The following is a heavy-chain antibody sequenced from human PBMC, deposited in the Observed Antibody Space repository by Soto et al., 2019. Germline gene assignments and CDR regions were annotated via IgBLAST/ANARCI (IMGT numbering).Heavy chain of an antibody. D-gene: IGHD1-26*01. CDR2: IIPIIGST. J-gene: IGHJ4*02. CDR1: GGTYSNYA. Sequence: QLVQSGAEVKKHGASVKVSCKASGGTYSNYAISWVRQAPGQGLEWMGAIIPIIGSTDNAQKFQGRVSLTAYESTSTVYMVLGSLTSEDTAVYYCAQVGATGTYWGQGTLVTVSS. V-gene: IGHV1-69*01. CDR3: AQVGATGTY.